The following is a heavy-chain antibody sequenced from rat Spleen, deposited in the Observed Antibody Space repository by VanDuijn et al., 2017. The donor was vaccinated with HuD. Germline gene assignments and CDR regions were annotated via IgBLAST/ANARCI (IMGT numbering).Heavy chain of an antibody. V-gene: IGHV5-22*01. CDR2: ISYDGSST. D-gene: IGHD4-4*01. J-gene: IGHJ2*01. Sequence: EVQLVESGGGLVQPGRSLKLSCAASGFTFSDYYMAWVRQAPKKGLEWVASISYDGSSTYYGDSVKGRFTISRDNAKRNLNLQMNSLRSEDTATYYCARGESNSVYFDYWGQGVMVTVSS. CDR1: GFTFSDYY. CDR3: ARGESNSVYFDY.